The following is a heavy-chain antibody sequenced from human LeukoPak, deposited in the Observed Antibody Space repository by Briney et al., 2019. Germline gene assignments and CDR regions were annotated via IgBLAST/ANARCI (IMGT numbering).Heavy chain of an antibody. D-gene: IGHD2-21*02. CDR3: ARRDIGGFDP. V-gene: IGHV4-59*08. CDR1: GGSISSYY. Sequence: PSETLSLTCTVSGGSISSYYWNWIRQPPGKGLEWIGYIYYSANTNYNPSLKSRVTMSVDKSKNQFSLKLSSVSAADTAVYYCARRDIGGFDPWGQGTLVTVSS. J-gene: IGHJ5*02. CDR2: IYYSANT.